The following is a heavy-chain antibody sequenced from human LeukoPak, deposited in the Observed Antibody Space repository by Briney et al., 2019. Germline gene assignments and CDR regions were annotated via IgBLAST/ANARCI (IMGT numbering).Heavy chain of an antibody. Sequence: GGSLRLSCAASGFTFSAYGMHWVRQAPGKGLEWVAVIWYDGSKEFYADSVKGRFTISRDNSKNTLYLQMNSLRAEDTAVYYCARGLYYYDSSGYFPFDYWGQGTLVTVSS. CDR2: IWYDGSKE. V-gene: IGHV3-33*01. CDR1: GFTFSAYG. CDR3: ARGLYYYDSSGYFPFDY. J-gene: IGHJ4*02. D-gene: IGHD3-22*01.